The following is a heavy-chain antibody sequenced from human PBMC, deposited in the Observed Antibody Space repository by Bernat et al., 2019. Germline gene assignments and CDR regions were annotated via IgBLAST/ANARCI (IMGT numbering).Heavy chain of an antibody. D-gene: IGHD3-10*01. Sequence: VQLAESGGGLVQPGGSLKLSCAASGLTFSDSTMQWVRQAPGKGLEWVAVIWYDGSNKYYADSVKGRFTISRDNSKNTLYLQMNSLRAEDTAVYYCARDPKLWFGELAEYYFDYWGQGTLVTVSS. J-gene: IGHJ4*02. CDR1: GLTFSDST. V-gene: IGHV3-33*08. CDR3: ARDPKLWFGELAEYYFDY. CDR2: IWYDGSNK.